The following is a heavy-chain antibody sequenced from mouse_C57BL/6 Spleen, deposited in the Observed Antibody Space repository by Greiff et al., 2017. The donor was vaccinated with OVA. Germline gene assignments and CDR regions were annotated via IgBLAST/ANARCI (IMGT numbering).Heavy chain of an antibody. D-gene: IGHD1-1*01. CDR1: GYAFSSSW. J-gene: IGHJ1*03. CDR2: IYPGDGDT. Sequence: QVQLKESGPELVKPGASVKISCKASGYAFSSSWMNWVKQRPGKGLEWIGRIYPGDGDTNYNGKFKGKATLTADKSSSTAYMQLSSLTSEDSAVYFCARPYYYGSSSYWYFDVWGTGTTVTVSS. CDR3: ARPYYYGSSSYWYFDV. V-gene: IGHV1-82*01.